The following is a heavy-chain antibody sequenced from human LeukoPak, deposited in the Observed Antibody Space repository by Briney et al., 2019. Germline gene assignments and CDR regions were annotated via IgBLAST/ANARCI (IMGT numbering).Heavy chain of an antibody. CDR2: IYYGGST. J-gene: IGHJ4*02. Sequence: TSETLPLTCTVSGGSLSGTSNYRGWIRQPPGKGLEWIGSIYYGGSTYYNPSLKSRVTISVDTSKNQFSLNLTSVTAADTAVYYCARRREVAGYYFDYWGQGTLVTVSS. V-gene: IGHV4-39*01. D-gene: IGHD6-19*01. CDR3: ARRREVAGYYFDY. CDR1: GGSLSGTSNY.